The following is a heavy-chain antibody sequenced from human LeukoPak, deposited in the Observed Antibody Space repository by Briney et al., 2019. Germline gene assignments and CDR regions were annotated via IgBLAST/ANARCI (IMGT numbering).Heavy chain of an antibody. CDR2: ISYDGSNK. CDR1: GFTFSSYA. V-gene: IGHV3-30-3*01. D-gene: IGHD1-26*01. CDR3: AKGGAEWELLYGQGEFDY. J-gene: IGHJ4*02. Sequence: PGRSLRLSCAASGFTFSSYAMHWVRQAPGKGLEWVAVISYDGSNKYYADSVKGRFTISRDNSKNTLYLQMNSLRAEDTAVYYCAKGGAEWELLYGQGEFDYWGQGTLVTVSS.